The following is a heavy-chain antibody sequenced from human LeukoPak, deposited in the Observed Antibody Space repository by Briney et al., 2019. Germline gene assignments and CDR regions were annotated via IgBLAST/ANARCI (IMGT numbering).Heavy chain of an antibody. CDR2: ISSSGSGGST. V-gene: IGHV3-23*01. D-gene: IGHD6-13*01. J-gene: IGHJ5*01. CDR1: GFTFSSYA. CDR3: ARAYSSSWYDF. Sequence: HTGGSLRLSCAASGFTFSSYAMSWVRQAPGKGLERVSGISSSGSGGSTYYADSVKGRFTTSRDNSKNTLYLQINSVRAEDAALYYCARAYSSSWYDFWGQGTLVTVSS.